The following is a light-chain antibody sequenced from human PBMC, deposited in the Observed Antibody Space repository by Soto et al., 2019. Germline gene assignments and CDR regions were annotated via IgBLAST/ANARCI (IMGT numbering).Light chain of an antibody. CDR1: QSVSSSY. CDR2: GAS. V-gene: IGKV3-15*01. CDR3: QQYTKWTPWT. Sequence: ETVLTQSPSILSFCPGERATLSCRAIQSVSSSYLAWYQQKPGQAPRLVIYGASTRAPGIPARFSGSGSGTEFTFTISSLQSEHLAVYDCQQYTKWTPWTFGQGTKVDIK. J-gene: IGKJ1*01.